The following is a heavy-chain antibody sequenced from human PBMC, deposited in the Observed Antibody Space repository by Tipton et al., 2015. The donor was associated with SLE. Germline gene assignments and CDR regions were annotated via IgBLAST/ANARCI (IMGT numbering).Heavy chain of an antibody. Sequence: TLSLTCTVSGGSISSKNYFWSWVRQHPGKGLEWIGYIDYRGNDYYNPSLKSRVSLSLDTSKNQFSLNLRSVTAADTAVYYCAREVNVVDDSDAFDIWGQGTMVTVSS. CDR2: IDYRGND. CDR1: GGSISSKNYF. CDR3: AREVNVVDDSDAFDI. V-gene: IGHV4-31*03. D-gene: IGHD5/OR15-5a*01. J-gene: IGHJ3*02.